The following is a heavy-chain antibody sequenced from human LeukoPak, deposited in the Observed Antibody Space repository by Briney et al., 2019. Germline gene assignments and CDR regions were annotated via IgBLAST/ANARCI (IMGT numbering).Heavy chain of an antibody. D-gene: IGHD2-2*01. V-gene: IGHV4-4*09. CDR1: GGSISSFY. CDR2: IYSNGST. J-gene: IGHJ6*03. Sequence: SETLSLTCTVSGGSISSFYWSWIRQSPGKGLEWIGFIYSNGSTNYNPSLKSRVTISVGTSKNQFSLKLSSMTAADTAVYYCARRYCNSISCYHMDVWGKGTTVTVSS. CDR3: ARRYCNSISCYHMDV.